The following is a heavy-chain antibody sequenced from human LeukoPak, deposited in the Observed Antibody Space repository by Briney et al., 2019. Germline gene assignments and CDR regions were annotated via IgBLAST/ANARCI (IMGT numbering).Heavy chain of an antibody. J-gene: IGHJ4*02. Sequence: GGSLRLSCAASGFTFSNYDMHWVRQTTGRGLEWVSAIGTAGDTYYPASVEGRFTISRDNAKNTLYLQMNSLGAEDTAVYYCASDSITIFGVVDYWGQGTLVTVSS. D-gene: IGHD3-3*01. CDR2: IGTAGDT. V-gene: IGHV3-13*04. CDR3: ASDSITIFGVVDY. CDR1: GFTFSNYD.